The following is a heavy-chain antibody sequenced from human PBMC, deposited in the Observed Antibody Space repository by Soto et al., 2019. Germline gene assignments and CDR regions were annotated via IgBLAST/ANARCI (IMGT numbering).Heavy chain of an antibody. Sequence: EVQLLESGGGLVQPGGSLRLSCAASGFTFSSYAMNWVRQAPGKGLEWVSVISGSDGSTYYADSVKGRFTISRDNSKNTLYVQMNSLRAEDTAVYYCAKAISGYNAPLDHWGQGTRVTGSS. CDR3: AKAISGYNAPLDH. V-gene: IGHV3-23*01. CDR2: ISGSDGST. D-gene: IGHD1-20*01. J-gene: IGHJ4*02. CDR1: GFTFSSYA.